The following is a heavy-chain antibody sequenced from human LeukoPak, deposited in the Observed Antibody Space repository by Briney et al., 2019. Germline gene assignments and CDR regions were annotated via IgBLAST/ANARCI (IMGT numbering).Heavy chain of an antibody. J-gene: IGHJ4*02. D-gene: IGHD3-3*01. CDR2: ISGSGGST. CDR3: AKTSSEGLKAFDY. V-gene: IGHV3-23*01. Sequence: GGSLRLSCAASGFTFSSYAMSWVRQAPGKGLEWVSAISGSGGSTYYADSVKGRFTISRYNSKNTLYLQMNSLRAEDTAVYYCAKTSSEGLKAFDYWGQGTLVTVSS. CDR1: GFTFSSYA.